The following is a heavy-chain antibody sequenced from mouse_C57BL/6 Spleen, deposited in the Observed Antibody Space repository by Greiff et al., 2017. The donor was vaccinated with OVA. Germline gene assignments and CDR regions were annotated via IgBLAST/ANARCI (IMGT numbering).Heavy chain of an antibody. CDR2: IYPSDSET. CDR3: ARSSYGSSYAMDY. Sequence: QVHVKQPGAELVRPGSSVKLSCKASGYTFTSYWMDWVKQRPGQGLEWIGNIYPSDSETHYNQKFKDKATLTVDKSSSTAYMQLSSLTSEDSAVYYCARSSYGSSYAMDYWGQGTSVTVSS. J-gene: IGHJ4*01. V-gene: IGHV1-61*01. CDR1: GYTFTSYW. D-gene: IGHD1-1*01.